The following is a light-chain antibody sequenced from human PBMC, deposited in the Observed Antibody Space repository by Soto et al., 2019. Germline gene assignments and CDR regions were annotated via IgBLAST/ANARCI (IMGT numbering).Light chain of an antibody. CDR1: SSNVGSYKL. CDR2: EVN. CDR3: CSSGGSPTYV. Sequence: QSPLTQPASVSGSAGQSITISCTGTSSNVGSYKLVSWYQQHPGKAPKLMIFEVNKRPSGVSNRFSGSKSGNTASLTISGLKVEDEADYYCCSSGGSPTYVFGTGTKVTVL. J-gene: IGLJ1*01. V-gene: IGLV2-23*02.